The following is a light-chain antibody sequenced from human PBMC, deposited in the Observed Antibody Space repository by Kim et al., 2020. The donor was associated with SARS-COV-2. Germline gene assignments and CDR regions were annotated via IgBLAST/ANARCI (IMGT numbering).Light chain of an antibody. CDR2: GES. V-gene: IGKV3-15*01. CDR3: QKCNTCPLT. CDR1: QGVSNN. Sequence: PGERATRACRASQGVSNNLAGYQQKPGQVPRPLVYGESTRATGIPARSSGGGFGQKFTLTISSLQSEDFAIYYCQKCNTCPLTFGGGTKVDIK. J-gene: IGKJ4*01.